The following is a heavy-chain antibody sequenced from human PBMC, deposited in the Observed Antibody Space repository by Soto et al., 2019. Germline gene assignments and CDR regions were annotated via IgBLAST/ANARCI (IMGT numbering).Heavy chain of an antibody. CDR3: ANIMITFGGIIGNFDY. V-gene: IGHV4-31*03. J-gene: IGHJ4*02. D-gene: IGHD3-16*01. Sequence: QVQLQESGPGLVKPSQTLSLTCTVSGVSISSGSYYWSWIRQHPGRGLEWIGYISYSGSTHYNPSLTVRLTISVDMSKNQFSLRLNSVTAADTAVYYCANIMITFGGIIGNFDYWGQGTLVTVSS. CDR1: GVSISSGSYY. CDR2: ISYSGST.